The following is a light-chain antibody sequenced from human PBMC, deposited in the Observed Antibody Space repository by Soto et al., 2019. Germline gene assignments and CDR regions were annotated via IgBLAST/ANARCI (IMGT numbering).Light chain of an antibody. CDR2: EVS. CDR1: SSDIGVYNY. Sequence: QSALTQPASVSGSPGQSITISCTGTSSDIGVYNYVSWYQQHPGKAPKLVICEVSNRPSGVSSGFSGSKSGNTASLTISGLRAEDEADYYCTSFTTTNIWVFGGGTKVTVL. V-gene: IGLV2-14*01. CDR3: TSFTTTNIWV. J-gene: IGLJ3*02.